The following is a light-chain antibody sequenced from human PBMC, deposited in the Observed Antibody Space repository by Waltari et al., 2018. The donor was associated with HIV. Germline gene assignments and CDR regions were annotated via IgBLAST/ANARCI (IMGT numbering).Light chain of an antibody. Sequence: DIVMTQSPDSLAVSLGERATINCKSSQSVLYSSNNKNYLAWYQQKPGQPPKLLIYWASTRESGVPDRFSGSGSQIDFTLTISSLQAEDVAVYYCQQYYSTLRTFGQGTKVEIK. CDR1: QSVLYSSNNKNY. V-gene: IGKV4-1*01. J-gene: IGKJ1*01. CDR2: WAS. CDR3: QQYYSTLRT.